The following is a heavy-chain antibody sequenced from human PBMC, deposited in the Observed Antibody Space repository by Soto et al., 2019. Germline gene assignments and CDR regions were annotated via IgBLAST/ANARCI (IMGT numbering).Heavy chain of an antibody. V-gene: IGHV4-61*01. D-gene: IGHD6-19*01. CDR2: IYHGGAT. CDR3: ARDSSGRHDY. J-gene: IGHJ4*02. CDR1: GVSITSGSYY. Sequence: SETLSLTCTVSGVSITSGSYYWAWIRQPPGKGLEWLGYIYHGGATTYNASFKSRVTISIDTSKNPFFLKVNSVTAADTAVYFCARDSSGRHDYWGQGTLVTLSS.